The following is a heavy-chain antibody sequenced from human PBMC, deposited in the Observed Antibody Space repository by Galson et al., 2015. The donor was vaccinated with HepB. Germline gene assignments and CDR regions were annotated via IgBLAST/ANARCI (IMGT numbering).Heavy chain of an antibody. D-gene: IGHD7-27*01. J-gene: IGHJ2*01. CDR2: IWYDGSDK. CDR3: ARGLGHWYFDL. V-gene: IGHV3-33*01. Sequence: SLRLSCAASGITFSSYGMHWVRQAPGKGLEWVAAIWYDGSDKWYADSVKGQFTISRDNSKNTLYLQMNSLRVEDTAVYYCARGLGHWYFDLWGRGTLVTVSS. CDR1: GITFSSYG.